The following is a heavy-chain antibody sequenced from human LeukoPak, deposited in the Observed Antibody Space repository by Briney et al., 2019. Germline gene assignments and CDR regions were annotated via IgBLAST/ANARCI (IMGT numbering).Heavy chain of an antibody. V-gene: IGHV3-30-3*01. CDR2: ISYDGSNK. CDR3: ARDGSGWYFDY. J-gene: IGHJ4*02. CDR1: GFTFSSYA. D-gene: IGHD6-19*01. Sequence: GGSLRLSCAASGFTFSSYAMHWVRQAPGKGLEWVAVISYDGSNKYYADSVKGRFTISRDNSKNTLYLQMNSLRAEDTAVYYCARDGSGWYFDYWGQGTLVTVSS.